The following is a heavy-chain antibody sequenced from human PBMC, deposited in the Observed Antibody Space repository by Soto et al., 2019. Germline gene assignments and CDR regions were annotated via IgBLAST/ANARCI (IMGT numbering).Heavy chain of an antibody. CDR3: ITVFAY. J-gene: IGHJ1*01. D-gene: IGHD3-3*02. CDR1: GFTFTNYW. V-gene: IGHV3-74*01. CDR2: IDGVGTGT. Sequence: EVQLVQSGGGSVQPGGSLRLSCAASGFTFTNYWMHWVRQVPGKGLVWVSRIDGVGTGTSYSDSVRGRFTISRDNAENTLYLQMNSLRAEDTAVYYCITVFAYWGQGTLVSVSS.